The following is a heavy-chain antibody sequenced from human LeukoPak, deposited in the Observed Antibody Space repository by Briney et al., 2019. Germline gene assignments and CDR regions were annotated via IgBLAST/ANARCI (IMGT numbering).Heavy chain of an antibody. CDR3: ARVGLSLSIWYDPGYFQH. V-gene: IGHV3-7*01. D-gene: IGHD1-1*01. CDR2: IKQDGSEK. Sequence: GGSQRLSCAASGFTFSSYWMSWVRQAPGRGLEWVANIKQDGSEKYYVDSVKGRFTISRDNAKNSLYLQMNSLRAEDTAVYYCARVGLSLSIWYDPGYFQHWGQGTLVTVSS. CDR1: GFTFSSYW. J-gene: IGHJ1*01.